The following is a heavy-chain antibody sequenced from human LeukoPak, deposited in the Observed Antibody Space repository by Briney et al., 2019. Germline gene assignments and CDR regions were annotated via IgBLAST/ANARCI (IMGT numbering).Heavy chain of an antibody. V-gene: IGHV4-34*01. CDR3: ARGVPDYFDY. CDR1: GGSFSGYY. J-gene: IGHJ4*02. D-gene: IGHD3-10*01. Sequence: SETLSLTCAVYGGSFSGYYWSWIRQPPGKGLEWIREINHSGSTNYNPSLKSRVTISVDTSKNQFSLKLSSVTAADTAVYYCARGVPDYFDYWGQGTLVTVSS. CDR2: INHSGST.